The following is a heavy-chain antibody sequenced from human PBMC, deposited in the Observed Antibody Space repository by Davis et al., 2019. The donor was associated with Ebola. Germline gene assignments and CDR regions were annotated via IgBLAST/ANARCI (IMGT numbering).Heavy chain of an antibody. J-gene: IGHJ6*02. CDR2: ISGSGGST. D-gene: IGHD6-6*01. CDR3: ARSSIAARPGYYYGMDV. Sequence: GESLKISCAASGFTFSNYAMSWVRQAPGKGPEWVSAISGSGGSTYYADSVKGRFTISRDNSKNSLYLQMNSLRAEDTAVYYCARSSIAARPGYYYGMDVWGQGTTVTVSS. CDR1: GFTFSNYA. V-gene: IGHV3-23*01.